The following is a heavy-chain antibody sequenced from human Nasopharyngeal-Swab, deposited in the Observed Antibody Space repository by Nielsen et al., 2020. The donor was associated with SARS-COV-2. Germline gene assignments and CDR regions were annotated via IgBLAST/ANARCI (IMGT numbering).Heavy chain of an antibody. Sequence: SETLSLTCTVSGGSISNYYWSWIRQPPGKGLEWLGFIYYSGSTTYNPSLKSRVTISADTSKNQFSLNLSSVSAADTAVYYCARVIGGQYELLYNWFDPWGQGTLVIVSS. J-gene: IGHJ5*02. D-gene: IGHD2-2*01. CDR3: ARVIGGQYELLYNWFDP. CDR1: GGSISNYY. CDR2: IYYSGST. V-gene: IGHV4-59*01.